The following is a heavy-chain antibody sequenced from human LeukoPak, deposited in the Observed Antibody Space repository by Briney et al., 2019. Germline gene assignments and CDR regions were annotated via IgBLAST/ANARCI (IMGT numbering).Heavy chain of an antibody. J-gene: IGHJ4*02. D-gene: IGHD3-9*01. V-gene: IGHV3-48*01. CDR2: ISSSSSTI. CDR3: ASTPSYDILTVDY. CDR1: GFTFSSYG. Sequence: GGSLRLSCAASGFTFSSYGMNWVRQAPGKGLEWVSYISSSSSTIYYADSVKGRFTISRDNAKNSLYLQMNSLRAEDTAVYYCASTPSYDILTVDYWGQGTLVTVSS.